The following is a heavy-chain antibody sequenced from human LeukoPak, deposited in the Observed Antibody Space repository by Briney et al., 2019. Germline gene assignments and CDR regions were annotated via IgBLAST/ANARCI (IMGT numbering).Heavy chain of an antibody. J-gene: IGHJ4*02. CDR2: IYSGGAI. CDR3: ARRPGN. Sequence: PGGSLRLPCVASGFTVGSNYMSWVRQAPGKGLEWVSLIYSGGAIRYADSVKGRFTISRDSSKNTLFLQMNDLTVEDTARYYCARRPGNWGQGILVTVSS. V-gene: IGHV3-53*01. CDR1: GFTVGSNY. D-gene: IGHD1-14*01.